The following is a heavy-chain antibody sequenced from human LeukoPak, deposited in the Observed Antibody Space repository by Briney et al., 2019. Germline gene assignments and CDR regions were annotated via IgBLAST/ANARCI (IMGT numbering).Heavy chain of an antibody. CDR3: AREFRRYCSGGNCYSPLEYAFDI. J-gene: IGHJ3*02. CDR2: INPNSGGT. CDR1: GYTFTGYY. D-gene: IGHD2-15*01. Sequence: ASVKVSCKASGYTFTGYYMHWVRQAPGQGLEWMGWINPNSGGTNYQGRVTMTRDTSISTAYMELSRLRSDDTAVYYCAREFRRYCSGGNCYSPLEYAFDIWGQGTMVTVSS. V-gene: IGHV1-2*02.